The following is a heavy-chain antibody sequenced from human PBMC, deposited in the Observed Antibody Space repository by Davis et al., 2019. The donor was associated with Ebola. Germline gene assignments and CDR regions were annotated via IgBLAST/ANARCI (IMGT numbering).Heavy chain of an antibody. V-gene: IGHV3-13*01. CDR3: ARAQFGDVVLDY. Sequence: PGGSLRLPCAASGFTFRTYDMHWVRQTTGKGLERVTVIGTAVDTYYRGSVKGRFTISRENARHSLYLQMNSLTAGDPAVYYRARAQFGDVVLDYWGQGTLVTVSS. D-gene: IGHD4-17*01. CDR1: GFTFRTYD. CDR2: IGTAVDT. J-gene: IGHJ4*02.